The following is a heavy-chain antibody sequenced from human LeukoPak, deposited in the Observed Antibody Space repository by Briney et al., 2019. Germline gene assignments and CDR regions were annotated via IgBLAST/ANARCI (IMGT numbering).Heavy chain of an antibody. CDR3: ARGGAAADYDYVWGSYTLSWFDP. CDR1: GYTFTSYY. D-gene: IGHD3-16*01. V-gene: IGHV1-46*01. CDR2: INPSGGST. Sequence: GASVKVSCKASGYTFTSYYMHWVRQAPGQGLEWMGIINPSGGSTSYAQKFQGRVTMTRDTSTSTVYMELSSLRSEDTAVYYCARGGAAADYDYVWGSYTLSWFDPWGQGTLVTVSS. J-gene: IGHJ5*02.